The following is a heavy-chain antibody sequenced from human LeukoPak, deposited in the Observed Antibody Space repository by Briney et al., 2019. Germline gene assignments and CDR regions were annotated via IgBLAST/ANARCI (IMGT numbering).Heavy chain of an antibody. CDR3: ARQSSGWYPEHFDY. J-gene: IGHJ4*02. CDR1: GGSISSYY. Sequence: SETLSLTCTVSGGSISSYYWSWIRQPPGKGLEWIGYIYYSGSTNYNPSLKSRVTISVDTSKNQFSLKLSSVTAADTAVYYCARQSSGWYPEHFDYWGQGTLVTVSS. D-gene: IGHD6-19*01. CDR2: IYYSGST. V-gene: IGHV4-59*08.